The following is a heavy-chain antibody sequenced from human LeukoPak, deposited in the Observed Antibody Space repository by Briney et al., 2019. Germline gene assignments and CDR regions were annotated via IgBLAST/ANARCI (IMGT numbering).Heavy chain of an antibody. V-gene: IGHV3-30*18. D-gene: IGHD1-1*01. Sequence: GGSLRLSGAVSEFTFSSFVMHWVPQAQGKGLEWLAVISYDGSNKYYADSVKGRFTISRDNSKNTLYLQMNSLRAEDTAVYYCAKDYQTGSDYWGRGTLVTVSS. CDR1: EFTFSSFV. CDR2: ISYDGSNK. J-gene: IGHJ4*02. CDR3: AKDYQTGSDY.